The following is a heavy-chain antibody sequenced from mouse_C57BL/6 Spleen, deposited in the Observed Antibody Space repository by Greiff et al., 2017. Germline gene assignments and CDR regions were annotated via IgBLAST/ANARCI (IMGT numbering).Heavy chain of an antibody. CDR1: GFTFSDYY. CDR2: ISNGGGST. CDR3: ARGGFDY. Sequence: EVKLMESGGGLVQPGGSLKLSCAASGFTFSDYYMYWVRQTPEKRLEWVAYISNGGGSTYYPDTVKGRFTISRDNAKNTLYLQMSRLKSEDTAMYYCARGGFDYWGQGTTLTVSS. V-gene: IGHV5-12*01. J-gene: IGHJ2*01.